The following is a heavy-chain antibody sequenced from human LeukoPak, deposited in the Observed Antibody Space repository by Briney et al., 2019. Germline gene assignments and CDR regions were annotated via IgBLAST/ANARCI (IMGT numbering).Heavy chain of an antibody. CDR2: IYSGGNT. Sequence: GGSLRLSCAASGFIVSSNNMNWVRQAPGKGLEWVSIIYSGGNTHYADSVKGRFTISRDNSKNTLYLQMNSVRAEDTAVYYCARDLRSSADSKMGAADYWGQGTLVTVSS. D-gene: IGHD1-26*01. CDR3: ARDLRSSADSKMGAADY. J-gene: IGHJ4*02. V-gene: IGHV3-66*01. CDR1: GFIVSSNN.